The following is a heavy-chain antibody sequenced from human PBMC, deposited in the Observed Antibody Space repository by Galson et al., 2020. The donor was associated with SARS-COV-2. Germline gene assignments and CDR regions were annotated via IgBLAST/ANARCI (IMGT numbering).Heavy chain of an antibody. Sequence: SETLSLTCTVSGGSISSGSYYWSWIRQPAGKGLEWIGRIYTSGSTNYNPSLKSRVTISVDTSKNQFSLKLSSVTAADTAVYYCARGITYYYGSASLGYYYYYYGMDVWGQGTTVTVSS. D-gene: IGHD3-10*01. V-gene: IGHV4-61*02. CDR1: GGSISSGSYY. CDR2: IYTSGST. J-gene: IGHJ6*02. CDR3: ARGITYYYGSASLGYYYYYYGMDV.